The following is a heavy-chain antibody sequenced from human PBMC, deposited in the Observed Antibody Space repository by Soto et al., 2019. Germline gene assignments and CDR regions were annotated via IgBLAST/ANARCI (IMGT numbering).Heavy chain of an antibody. J-gene: IGHJ4*02. CDR2: ISSDGSNE. Sequence: QVQLVESGGGVVQPGRSLRLSCAASGFTFSTYDMHRVRQAPGKGLEWVAVISSDGSNEYYADSVKGRFTISRDNSKNTLYVQMNSLRAEDTAVYYCAKALGDSSADDGADYWGQGTLVTVSS. CDR3: AKALGDSSADDGADY. D-gene: IGHD6-25*01. CDR1: GFTFSTYD. V-gene: IGHV3-30*18.